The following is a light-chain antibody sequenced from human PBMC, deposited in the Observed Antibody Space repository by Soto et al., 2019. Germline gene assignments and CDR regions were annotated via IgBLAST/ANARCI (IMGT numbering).Light chain of an antibody. CDR2: DAS. CDR1: QSISSW. J-gene: IGKJ4*01. V-gene: IGKV1-5*01. CDR3: PQDYSYTGLN. Sequence: DGKMTQSSSTLSATVEDRVSITCRVRQSISSWLAWYQQIPGQAPKLLIYDASRWESGGPSRLSGSGSGTEFTLTISSLQPDDFATYSCPQDYSYTGLNFGGR.